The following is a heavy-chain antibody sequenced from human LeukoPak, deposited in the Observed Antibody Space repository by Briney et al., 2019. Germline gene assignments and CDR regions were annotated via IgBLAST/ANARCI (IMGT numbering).Heavy chain of an antibody. J-gene: IGHJ4*02. CDR3: ARRSYYDSSGYYYFDY. CDR1: GYSFTSYW. D-gene: IGHD3-22*01. CDR2: IYPGDSDT. Sequence: GESLRISCKSSGYSFTSYWIGWVRQMPGKGLEWMGIIYPGDSDTRYSPSFQGQVTISADKSISTAYLQWSSLKASDTAMYYCARRSYYDSSGYYYFDYWGQGTLVTVSS. V-gene: IGHV5-51*01.